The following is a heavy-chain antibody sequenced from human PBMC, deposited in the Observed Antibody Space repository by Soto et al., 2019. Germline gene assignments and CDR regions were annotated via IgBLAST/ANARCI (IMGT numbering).Heavy chain of an antibody. Sequence: QVQLQESGPGLVKPSETLSLTCTVSGGSVNNISDYWSWVRQPPGKGLECTGYIYYSGTCHYKPSLGSRVTISLATSKNQSSLKLSSVTTAATAVYYCARGVGFGYYYYHMDLWGQGTTVTVSS. CDR3: ARGVGFGYYYYHMDL. CDR1: GGSVNNISDY. CDR2: IYYSGTC. D-gene: IGHD3-10*01. J-gene: IGHJ6*02. V-gene: IGHV4-61*01.